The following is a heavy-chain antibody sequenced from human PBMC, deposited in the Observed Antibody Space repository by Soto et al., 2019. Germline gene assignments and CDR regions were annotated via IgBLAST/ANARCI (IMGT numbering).Heavy chain of an antibody. CDR3: AFQSTVAATLYNDY. CDR2: IIPIFGTA. D-gene: IGHD2-15*01. V-gene: IGHV1-69*13. J-gene: IGHJ4*02. CDR1: GGTFSSYA. Sequence: SVKVSCKASGGTFSSYAISWVRQAPGQGLEWMGGIIPIFGTANYAQKFQGRVTITADESTSTAYMELSSLRSEDTAVYYCAFQSTVAATLYNDYWGQGTLVTVS.